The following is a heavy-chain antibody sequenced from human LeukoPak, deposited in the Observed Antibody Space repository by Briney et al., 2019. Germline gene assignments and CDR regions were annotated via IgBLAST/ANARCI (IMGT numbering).Heavy chain of an antibody. CDR1: GFTVSSNS. CDR3: ARDQHPLWFGELLDY. Sequence: PGGSLRLSCTVSGFTVSSNSMSWVRQAPGKGLEWVSFIYSDNTHYSDSVKGRFTISRDNAKNSLYLQMNSLRAEDTAVYYCARDQHPLWFGELLDYWGQGTLVTVSS. J-gene: IGHJ4*02. D-gene: IGHD3-10*01. CDR2: IYSDNT. V-gene: IGHV3-53*01.